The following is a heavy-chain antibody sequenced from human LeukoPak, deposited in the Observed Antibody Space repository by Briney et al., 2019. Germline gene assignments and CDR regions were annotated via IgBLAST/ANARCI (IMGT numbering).Heavy chain of an antibody. CDR2: ITGSGGST. V-gene: IGHV3-23*01. J-gene: IGHJ3*02. Sequence: PGGSLRLSCAASGVTFSNHAMSWVRQAPGKGLEWVSGITGSGGSTYHAESVKGRFTISRDNAKNSLYLQMNSLRAEDTAVYYCARDGAKDAFDIWGQGTMVTVSS. D-gene: IGHD1-26*01. CDR1: GVTFSNHA. CDR3: ARDGAKDAFDI.